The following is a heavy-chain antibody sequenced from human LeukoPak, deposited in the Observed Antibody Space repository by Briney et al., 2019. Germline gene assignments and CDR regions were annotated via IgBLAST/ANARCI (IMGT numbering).Heavy chain of an antibody. CDR2: VSGSGDGSAGIT. J-gene: IGHJ4*02. CDR1: GFTFSTYA. V-gene: IGHV3-23*01. D-gene: IGHD6-13*01. Sequence: GGSLRLSCAASGFTFSTYAMSWVRQAPGKGLEWVLAVSGSGDGSAGITYYADSVKGRFTISRDNSKNTLFLQVSSLRGDDTAVYYCAKAGSSSWYLDYWGQGTLVTVSS. CDR3: AKAGSSSWYLDY.